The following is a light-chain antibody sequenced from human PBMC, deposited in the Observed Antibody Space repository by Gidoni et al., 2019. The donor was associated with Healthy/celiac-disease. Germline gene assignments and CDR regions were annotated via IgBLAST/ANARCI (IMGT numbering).Light chain of an antibody. V-gene: IGKV3-15*01. Sequence: EIVMPQSPATLSVSPGERATLSCRASQSVSRNLAWYQQKAGQAPRLLIYGASTRATGIPARFSGSGSGTEFTLTISSLQSEDFAVYYCQQYNNWPQTFGQGTKVEIK. CDR3: QQYNNWPQT. J-gene: IGKJ1*01. CDR2: GAS. CDR1: QSVSRN.